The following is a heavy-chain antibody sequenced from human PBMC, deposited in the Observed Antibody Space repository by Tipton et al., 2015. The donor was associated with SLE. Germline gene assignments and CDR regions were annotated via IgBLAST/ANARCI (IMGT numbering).Heavy chain of an antibody. V-gene: IGHV3-73*01. CDR1: GFTFSTSA. CDR3: TRLSSSSGGVDY. Sequence: SLRLSCAAPGFTFSTSAMHWVRQASGKGLEWVGRVRTKTHSYATEYAASVKGRFIISRDDSKTTAYLQMNSLRTDDTAVYYCTRLSSSSGGVDYWGQGTLVTVPS. J-gene: IGHJ4*02. D-gene: IGHD2-2*01. CDR2: VRTKTHSYAT.